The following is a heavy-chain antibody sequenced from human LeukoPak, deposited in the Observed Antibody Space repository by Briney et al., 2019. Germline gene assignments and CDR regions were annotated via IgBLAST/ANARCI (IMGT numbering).Heavy chain of an antibody. CDR2: IYYSGST. CDR1: GGSISSYY. CDR3: ARLSESPSSSWYIDY. V-gene: IGHV4-59*12. Sequence: SETLSLTCTVSGGSISSYYWSWIRQPPGKGLEWIGYIYYSGSTNYIPSLKSRVTISVDTSKNQFSLKLSSVTAADTAVYYCARLSESPSSSWYIDYWGQGTLVTVSS. D-gene: IGHD6-13*01. J-gene: IGHJ4*02.